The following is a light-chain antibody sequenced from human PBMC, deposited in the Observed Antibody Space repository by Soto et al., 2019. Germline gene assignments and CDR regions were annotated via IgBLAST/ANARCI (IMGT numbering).Light chain of an antibody. J-gene: IGKJ1*01. Sequence: EIVLTQSPGTLSLSPGERATLSCRSSQSVSSSYLAWYQQKPGQAPSLLIYDASSRATGIQDRFSGSGSGTDFTLTISRLEPEDFAVYYCQQYGSSPTFGQGTKVEIK. CDR1: QSVSSSY. V-gene: IGKV3-20*01. CDR2: DAS. CDR3: QQYGSSPT.